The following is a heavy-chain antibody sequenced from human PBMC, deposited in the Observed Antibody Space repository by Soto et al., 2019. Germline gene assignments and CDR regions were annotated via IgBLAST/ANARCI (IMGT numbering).Heavy chain of an antibody. Sequence: GGSLRLSCAASGFIFGTYVMTWVRQAPGKGLERVSTIDPRGDTTNYADSVRGRFTISRDNSKNTLYLQMNSLRAEDTAVYYCARDVDRTVGGDPDCSSTSCYGHYGMDVWGQGTTVTVSS. CDR1: GFIFGTYV. J-gene: IGHJ6*02. D-gene: IGHD2-2*01. CDR2: IDPRGDTT. V-gene: IGHV3-23*01. CDR3: ARDVDRTVGGDPDCSSTSCYGHYGMDV.